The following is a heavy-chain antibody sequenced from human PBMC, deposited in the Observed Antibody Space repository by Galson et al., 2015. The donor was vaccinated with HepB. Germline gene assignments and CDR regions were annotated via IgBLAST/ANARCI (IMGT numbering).Heavy chain of an antibody. CDR3: AKDSTRFGELLPIDY. J-gene: IGHJ4*02. V-gene: IGHV3-30*18. CDR1: GFTFSSYG. Sequence: SLRLSCAASGFTFSSYGMHWVRQAPGKGLEWVAVISYDGSNKYYADSVKGRFTISRDNSKNTLYLQMNSLRAEDTAVYYCAKDSTRFGELLPIDYWGQGTLVTVSS. CDR2: ISYDGSNK. D-gene: IGHD3-10*01.